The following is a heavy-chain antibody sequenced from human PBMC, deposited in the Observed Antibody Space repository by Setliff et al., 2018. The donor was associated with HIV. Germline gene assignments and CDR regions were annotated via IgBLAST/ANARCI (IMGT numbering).Heavy chain of an antibody. Sequence: SETLSLTCTVSGDSISSYFWSWIRQSPGKGLEWIGFRSTTGSTNYNPSLRSRVTISVDTSKNQFSLRLTSVTAADTAVYYCAREKGRYFDWSHTRDAFDIWGQGTMVTVSS. CDR1: GDSISSYF. V-gene: IGHV4-4*09. D-gene: IGHD3-9*01. CDR3: AREKGRYFDWSHTRDAFDI. CDR2: RSTTGST. J-gene: IGHJ3*02.